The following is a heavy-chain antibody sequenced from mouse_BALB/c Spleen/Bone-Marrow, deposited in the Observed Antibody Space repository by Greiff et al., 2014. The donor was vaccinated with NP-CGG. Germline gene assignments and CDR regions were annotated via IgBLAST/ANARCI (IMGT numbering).Heavy chain of an antibody. J-gene: IGHJ3*01. V-gene: IGHV5-6-5*01. D-gene: IGHD2-2*01. CDR1: GFTFSSYA. CDR3: AREMVTGFAY. CDR2: ISSGGST. Sequence: EVQVVESGGGLVKPGGSLKLSCAASGFTFSSYAMSWVRQTPEKRLEWVASISSGGSTYYPDSVKGRFTISRDNARNILYLQMSSLRSEDTAMYYCAREMVTGFAYWGKGTLVTVSA.